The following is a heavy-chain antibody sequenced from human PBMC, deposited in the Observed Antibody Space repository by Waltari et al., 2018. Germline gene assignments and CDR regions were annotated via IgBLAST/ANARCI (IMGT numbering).Heavy chain of an antibody. J-gene: IGHJ5*02. V-gene: IGHV3-74*01. CDR3: TRDRPHSWFDP. D-gene: IGHD6-6*01. CDR2: INNDGSDT. CDR1: GFTFSNYW. Sequence: EGELVESGGGLVQPGGSLRLSCAASGFTFSNYWMHWVRQVPGQGLVWVSRINNDGSDTIYADFVKGRFSISRDNAKNTLYLQMNGLRVEDTAVYFCTRDRPHSWFDPWGHGTLVTVSS.